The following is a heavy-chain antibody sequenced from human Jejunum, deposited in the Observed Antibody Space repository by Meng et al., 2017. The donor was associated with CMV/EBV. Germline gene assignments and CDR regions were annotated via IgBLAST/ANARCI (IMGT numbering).Heavy chain of an antibody. V-gene: IGHV4-39*07. CDR3: GRVAFSSAYSYSFDS. D-gene: IGHD3/OR15-3a*01. CDR1: GGSIRSSMHY. J-gene: IGHJ4*02. Sequence: QLQLRESGPGLDKPWESVCPTCSVSGGSIRSSMHYWGWIRQPTGKGLEWIGSIYYSGSTYYNPSLMSRVTILIDTYRDTFSLKLRSVDAADTAVYYCGRVAFSSAYSYSFDSWGQGTLVTVSS. CDR2: IYYSGST.